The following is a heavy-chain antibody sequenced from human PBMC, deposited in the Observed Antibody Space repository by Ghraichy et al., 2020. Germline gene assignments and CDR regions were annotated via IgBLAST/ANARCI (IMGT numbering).Heavy chain of an antibody. V-gene: IGHV3-66*01. Sequence: LSLTCAASGLTVSGNYMNWVRLAPGKGLEWISVINSDAYGGGTYYADSMKGRFTISRDNSKNTLHLQMTSLRAEDTAVYYCATTGGGLQGAFDIWGQGTRVTVSS. CDR2: INSDAYGGGT. CDR1: GLTVSGNY. D-gene: IGHD5-24*01. J-gene: IGHJ3*02. CDR3: ATTGGGLQGAFDI.